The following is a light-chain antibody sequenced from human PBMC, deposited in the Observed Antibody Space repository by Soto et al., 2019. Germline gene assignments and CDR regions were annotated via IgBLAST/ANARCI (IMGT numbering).Light chain of an antibody. CDR1: QSVTSN. CDR3: QQYSNWPVT. CDR2: GAS. V-gene: IGKV3-15*01. Sequence: EIVMTQSPATLSVSPGERVTFSCRASQSVTSNLGWYQHKPGQAPRLLIYGASTGATGIPARFSGSGSGTEFTLTISSLQSEDFAIYYCQQYSNWPVTFGGGTKVDIK. J-gene: IGKJ4*01.